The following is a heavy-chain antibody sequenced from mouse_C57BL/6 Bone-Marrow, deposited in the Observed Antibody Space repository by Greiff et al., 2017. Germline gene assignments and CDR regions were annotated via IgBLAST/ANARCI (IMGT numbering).Heavy chain of an antibody. V-gene: IGHV1-15*01. CDR3: TRRSLWDGDY. J-gene: IGHJ2*01. CDR1: GYTFTDYE. Sequence: QVQLQQSGAELVRPGASVTLSCKASGYTFTDYEMHWVKQTPVHGLEWIGAIDPETGGTAYNQKFKGKAILTADKSSSTPYLELRSLTSEDSAVYYCTRRSLWDGDYWGQGTTLTVAS. CDR2: IDPETGGT. D-gene: IGHD4-1*01.